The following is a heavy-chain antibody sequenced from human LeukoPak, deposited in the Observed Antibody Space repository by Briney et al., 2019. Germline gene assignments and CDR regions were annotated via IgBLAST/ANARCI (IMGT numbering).Heavy chain of an antibody. D-gene: IGHD3-10*02. CDR3: ARDAQVFGESYYFDY. CDR2: IGYDGSNK. CDR1: GFTFSSYG. Sequence: QPGRSLTLSCSASGFTFSSYGMQWLRQAPGKGREWVAVIGYDGSNKYYAVYVKGRLTIYRDNYKNTLYLQMNSLRAEDTAVYYCARDAQVFGESYYFDYWGQGTLVTVFS. V-gene: IGHV3-33*01. J-gene: IGHJ4*02.